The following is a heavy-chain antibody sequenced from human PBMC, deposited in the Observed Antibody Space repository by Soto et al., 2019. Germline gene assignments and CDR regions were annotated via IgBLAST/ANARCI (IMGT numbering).Heavy chain of an antibody. V-gene: IGHV3-33*01. CDR2: IWYDGSNK. D-gene: IGHD6-13*01. J-gene: IGHJ6*02. CDR1: GFTFSSYG. Sequence: GGSLRLSCAASGFTFSSYGMHWVRQAPGKGLEWVAVIWYDGSNKYYADSVKGRFTISRDNSKNTLYLQMNSLRAEDTAVYYCAREDSSSSWYGYYYGMDVWDQGTTVTVSS. CDR3: AREDSSSSWYGYYYGMDV.